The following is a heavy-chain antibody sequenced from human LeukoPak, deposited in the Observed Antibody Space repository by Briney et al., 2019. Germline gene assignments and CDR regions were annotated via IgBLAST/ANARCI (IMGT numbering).Heavy chain of an antibody. CDR3: AKVISSYSSYDSY. CDR2: ISNGGHHT. CDR1: GISFNNYG. Sequence: GGSLRLSCAASGISFNNYGMSWVRQAPGKGLEWVSSISNGGHHTYYADSVRGRLTISRDNSKNTLYLQMDSLRAADTAVYYCAKVISSYSSYDSYWGQGTLVTVSS. V-gene: IGHV3-23*01. D-gene: IGHD5-12*01. J-gene: IGHJ4*02.